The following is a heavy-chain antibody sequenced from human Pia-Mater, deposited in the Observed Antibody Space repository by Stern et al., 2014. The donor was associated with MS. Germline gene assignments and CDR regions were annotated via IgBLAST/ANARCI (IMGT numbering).Heavy chain of an antibody. Sequence: VQLVESGPGLVKPSQTLSLTCAVTGGSISSAEYYWSWIRQSPGKGLEWIGYIHNSGTTYYNPSLKSRVTISVDTSKTQFSLKLRSVTAADTAVYYCSRDADGYSLVFGYWGRGTLVTVSS. CDR2: IHNSGTT. D-gene: IGHD5-24*01. CDR3: SRDADGYSLVFGY. CDR1: GGSISSAEYY. V-gene: IGHV4-30-4*01. J-gene: IGHJ4*02.